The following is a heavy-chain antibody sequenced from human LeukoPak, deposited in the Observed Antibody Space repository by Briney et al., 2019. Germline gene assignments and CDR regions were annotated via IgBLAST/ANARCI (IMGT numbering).Heavy chain of an antibody. V-gene: IGHV4-59*02. CDR1: GGSVSNYY. D-gene: IGHD3-22*01. CDR2: IYYTET. CDR3: ARDRGLYYDSSGYYDD. J-gene: IGHJ4*02. Sequence: SETLSLTCTVSGGSVSNYYWSWIRQSPGKGLEWIGYIYYTETSYNPSLKSRVTISADTSKNQFSLKLYSVTAADTAVYYCARDRGLYYDSSGYYDDWGQGTLVTVSS.